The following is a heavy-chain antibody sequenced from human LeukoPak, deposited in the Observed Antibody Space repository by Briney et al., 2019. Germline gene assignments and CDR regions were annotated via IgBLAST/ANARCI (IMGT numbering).Heavy chain of an antibody. D-gene: IGHD6-13*01. J-gene: IGHJ4*02. CDR2: INPNSGGT. CDR3: ARVRWAAAAAFDY. CDR1: GYTFTSNY. Sequence: ASVKVSCKAFGYTFTSNYMHWVRQAPGQGLEWMGWINPNSGGTNYAQKFQGRVTMTRDTSISTAYMELSRLRSDDTAVYYCARVRWAAAAAFDYWGQGTLVTVSS. V-gene: IGHV1-2*02.